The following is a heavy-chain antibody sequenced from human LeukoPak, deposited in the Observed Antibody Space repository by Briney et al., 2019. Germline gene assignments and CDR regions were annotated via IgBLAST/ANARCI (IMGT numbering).Heavy chain of an antibody. CDR1: GGSISSYY. CDR3: ARYDYGDSRGLDY. CDR2: IYYSGGT. V-gene: IGHV4-59*08. D-gene: IGHD4-17*01. J-gene: IGHJ4*02. Sequence: PSETLSLTCTVSGGSISSYYWSWIRQPPGKGLEWIGYIYYSGGTNYNPSLKSRVTISVDTSKNQFSLKLSSVTAADTAVYYCARYDYGDSRGLDYWGQGTLVTVSS.